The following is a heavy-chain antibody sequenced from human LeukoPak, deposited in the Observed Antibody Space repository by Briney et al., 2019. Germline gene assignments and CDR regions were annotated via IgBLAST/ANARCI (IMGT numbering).Heavy chain of an antibody. CDR1: GYSISSGYY. Sequence: SETLSLTCTVSGYSISSGYYWGWIRQPPGKGLEWIGSIYHSGSTYYNPSLKSRVTISVDTSKNQFSLKLSSVTAADTAVYYCARDGGYCSGGSCYSYYYYYMDVWGKGTTVTVSS. CDR2: IYHSGST. V-gene: IGHV4-38-2*02. D-gene: IGHD2-15*01. J-gene: IGHJ6*03. CDR3: ARDGGYCSGGSCYSYYYYYMDV.